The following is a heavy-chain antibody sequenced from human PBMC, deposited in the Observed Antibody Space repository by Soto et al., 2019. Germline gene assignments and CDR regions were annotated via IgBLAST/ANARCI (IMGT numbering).Heavy chain of an antibody. CDR3: ARDFSTSSFGGSFDL. J-gene: IGHJ3*01. V-gene: IGHV1-2*02. CDR1: GYTFTGQY. CDR2: INPSSGGT. Sequence: ASVKVSCKASGYTFTGQYLHWARQAPGEGLQWMGWINPSSGGTRYSQYFQGRVTMTRDTSISIAYMEMSSLTSDDTAIYYCARDFSTSSFGGSFDLWGQGTMVTV. D-gene: IGHD3-16*01.